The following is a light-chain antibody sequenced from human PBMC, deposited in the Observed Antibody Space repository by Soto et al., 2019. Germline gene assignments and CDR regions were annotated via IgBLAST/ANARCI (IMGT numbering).Light chain of an antibody. CDR2: ENN. V-gene: IGLV1-51*02. J-gene: IGLJ2*01. CDR1: SSNIGNNY. CDR3: GTWDSSLSAVV. Sequence: QSALTQPPSVSAAPGQKVTISCSGSSSNIGNNYVSWYQQLPGTAPKLLIYENNKRFSGIPDRFSGSKSDTSATLGITGLQTGDEADYYCGTWDSSLSAVVFGGGTQLTVL.